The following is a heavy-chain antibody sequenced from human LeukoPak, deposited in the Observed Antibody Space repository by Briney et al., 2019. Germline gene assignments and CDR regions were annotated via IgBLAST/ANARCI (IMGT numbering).Heavy chain of an antibody. V-gene: IGHV3-43D*04. CDR2: ISWDGGST. CDR3: AKASMGYCSSTSCYEAYYGMDV. J-gene: IGHJ6*04. Sequence: GGSLRLSCAASGFTFDDYAMHWVRQAPGKGLEWVSLISWDGGSTYYADSVKGRFTISRDNSKNSQYLQMNSLRAEDTALYYCAKASMGYCSSTSCYEAYYGMDVWGKGTTVTVSS. CDR1: GFTFDDYA. D-gene: IGHD2-2*01.